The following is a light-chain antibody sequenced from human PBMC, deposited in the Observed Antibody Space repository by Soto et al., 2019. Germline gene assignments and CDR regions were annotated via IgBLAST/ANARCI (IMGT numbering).Light chain of an antibody. CDR2: EVT. Sequence: QSALTQPASMSGSPGQSITISCTGTSSDVGGYNYVSWYQQHPGKAPKLMIYEVTNRPSGVSNRFSSSKSGNTASLTISGLQAEDEADYYCSSYTSSSTWVFGGGTQLTVL. CDR1: SSDVGGYNY. V-gene: IGLV2-14*01. CDR3: SSYTSSSTWV. J-gene: IGLJ2*01.